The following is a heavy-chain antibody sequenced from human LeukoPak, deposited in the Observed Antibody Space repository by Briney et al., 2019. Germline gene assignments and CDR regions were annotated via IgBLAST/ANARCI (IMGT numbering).Heavy chain of an antibody. V-gene: IGHV3-30*03. D-gene: IGHD3-10*01. J-gene: IGHJ3*02. CDR3: ARGAEKILSFGEYPSDAFDI. Sequence: GRSLRLSCAASGFNFNNYVMHWVRQAPGEGLEWVTEISFDGRKKTYVDSVKGRFTISRDSPKNTVYLQMDSLRAEDTAVYYCARGAEKILSFGEYPSDAFDIWGQGTMVSVTS. CDR2: ISFDGRKK. CDR1: GFNFNNYV.